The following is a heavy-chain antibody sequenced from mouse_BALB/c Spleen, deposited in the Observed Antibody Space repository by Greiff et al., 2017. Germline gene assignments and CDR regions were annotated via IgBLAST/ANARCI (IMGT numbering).Heavy chain of an antibody. J-gene: IGHJ1*01. V-gene: IGHV5-17*02. CDR2: ISSGSSTI. CDR1: GFTFSSFG. CDR3: ARGGTTVVARGWYFDV. D-gene: IGHD1-1*01. Sequence: EVKLMESGGGLVQPGGSRKLSCAASGFTFSSFGMHWVRQAPEKGLEWVAYISSGSSTIYYADTVKGRFTISRDNPKNTLFLQMTSLRSEDTAMYYCARGGTTVVARGWYFDVWGAGTTVTVSS.